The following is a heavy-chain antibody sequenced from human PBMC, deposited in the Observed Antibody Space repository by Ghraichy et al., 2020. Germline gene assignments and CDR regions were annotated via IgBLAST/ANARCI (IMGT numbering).Heavy chain of an antibody. Sequence: GGSLRLSCAASGFTFSSYAMSWVRQAPGKGLEWVSAISGSGGSTYYADSVKGRFTISRDNSKNTLYLQMNSLRAEDTAVYYCAKSRDGYNSMLGRGGTAGYWGQGTLVTVSS. J-gene: IGHJ4*02. CDR1: GFTFSSYA. V-gene: IGHV3-23*01. CDR3: AKSRDGYNSMLGRGGTAGY. CDR2: ISGSGGST. D-gene: IGHD5-24*01.